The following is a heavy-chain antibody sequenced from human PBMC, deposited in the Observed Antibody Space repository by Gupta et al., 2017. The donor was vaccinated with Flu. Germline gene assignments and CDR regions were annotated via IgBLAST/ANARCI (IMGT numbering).Heavy chain of an antibody. CDR1: GFTFSTAW. D-gene: IGHD3-22*01. J-gene: IGHJ4*02. CDR3: RSSGYYLTREYYFDY. Sequence: EVQLVESVGGLVNPVGSLRLSCAASGFTFSTAWMSWVRQAPGKGLEWVGRIKSKTDGGTTDYAAPVKGRFTISRDDSKNTLYLQMNSRKTEDTAGYDWRSSGYYLTREYYFDYWGQGTRVTV. V-gene: IGHV3-15*01. CDR2: IKSKTDGGTT.